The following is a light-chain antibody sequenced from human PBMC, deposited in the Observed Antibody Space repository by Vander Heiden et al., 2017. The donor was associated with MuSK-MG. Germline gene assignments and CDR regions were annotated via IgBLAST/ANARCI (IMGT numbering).Light chain of an antibody. V-gene: IGKV1-5*03. J-gene: IGKJ1*01. CDR3: QQDISYPWT. CDR1: QSISSW. Sequence: DIQMTQSPSTLSASVGDRVTITCRASQSISSWLAWYQQKPGKAPKLLIYKASSLESGVPSRFSGSGSGTEFTLTISSLQPDDFATYYCQQDISYPWTFGQGTKVEIK. CDR2: KAS.